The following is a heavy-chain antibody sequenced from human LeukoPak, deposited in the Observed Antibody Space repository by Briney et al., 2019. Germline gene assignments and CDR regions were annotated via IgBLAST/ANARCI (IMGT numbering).Heavy chain of an antibody. V-gene: IGHV3-21*04. CDR3: VKDRPCETCMPMDA. CDR2: ISSSSSYI. Sequence: PGGSLRLSCAASGFTFSSYSMNWVRQAPGKGLEWVSSISSSSSYIYYADSVKGRFTISRDNAKNSPYLQMNSLRAEDTAIYYCVKDRPCETCMPMDAWGQGTTVTVSS. J-gene: IGHJ6*02. D-gene: IGHD2-2*01. CDR1: GFTFSSYS.